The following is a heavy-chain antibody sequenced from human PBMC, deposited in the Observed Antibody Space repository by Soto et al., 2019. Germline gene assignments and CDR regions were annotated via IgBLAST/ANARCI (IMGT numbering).Heavy chain of an antibody. CDR1: GYTLTSYY. CDR2: INPSSDYT. Sequence: GASVKGSCKASGYTLTSYYMHWVRQAPGQGLEWMGMINPSSDYTNYAQKFQGRVTLTSDTSTSTVYMELSSLRSEDTAMYYCARAGPAINAFDIWGQGTRVTV. V-gene: IGHV1-46*01. CDR3: ARAGPAINAFDI. J-gene: IGHJ3*02. D-gene: IGHD2-2*01.